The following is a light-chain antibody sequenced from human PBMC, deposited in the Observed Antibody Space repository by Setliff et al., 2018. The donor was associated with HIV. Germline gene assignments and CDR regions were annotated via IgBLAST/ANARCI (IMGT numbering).Light chain of an antibody. CDR2: DVI. J-gene: IGLJ1*01. V-gene: IGLV2-14*03. CDR3: CSSTSSLPYV. CDR1: SSDVGSYNF. Sequence: QSALAQPASVSGSPGQSITISCSGSSSDVGSYNFVSWYQQHPGKAPQVIIYDVIQRPSGVSSRFSGSKSGNTASLTISGLQAEDQDDYYCCSSTSSLPYVFGTGTKVTVL.